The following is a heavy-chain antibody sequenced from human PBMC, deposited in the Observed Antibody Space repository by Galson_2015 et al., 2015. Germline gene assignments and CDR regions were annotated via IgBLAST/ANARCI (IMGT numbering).Heavy chain of an antibody. CDR3: ALRARSTAATFWGGASDI. J-gene: IGHJ3*02. V-gene: IGHV3-23*01. D-gene: IGHD3-16*01. CDR2: ITISGTNS. CDR1: GFTFSSYA. Sequence: SLRLSCAASGFTFSSYAMSWVRQAPGKGLEWVSAITISGTNSKYADSVKGRFTISRDDFKSTLYLQMNSLKASDTAMYYCALRARSTAATFWGGASDIWGQGTMVTVAS.